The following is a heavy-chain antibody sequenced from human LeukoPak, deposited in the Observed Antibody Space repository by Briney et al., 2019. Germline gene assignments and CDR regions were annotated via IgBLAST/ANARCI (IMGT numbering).Heavy chain of an antibody. D-gene: IGHD1-26*01. J-gene: IGHJ4*02. V-gene: IGHV4-59*01. Sequence: SETLSRTCIVSGDSISTYYWSWVRQPPGKGLEWIGHVSYSGGTNYNPSLKRGLTISVDTSKNQFSMKLSSVTAADTAVYYCARGLRAAATGRWGQGTLVIVSP. CDR1: GDSISTYY. CDR3: ARGLRAAATGR. CDR2: VSYSGGT.